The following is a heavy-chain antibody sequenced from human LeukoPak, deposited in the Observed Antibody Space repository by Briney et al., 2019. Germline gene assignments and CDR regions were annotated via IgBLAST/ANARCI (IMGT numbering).Heavy chain of an antibody. Sequence: GGSLRLSCAASGFTFSSYSMNWVRQAPGKGLEWVSSISSSSSYIYYADSVKGRFTISRDNAKNSLYLQMNSLRAEDTAVYYCASMYSSSWYSANYYYYGMDVWGQGTTVTVSS. CDR3: ASMYSSSWYSANYYYYGMDV. V-gene: IGHV3-21*01. CDR2: ISSSSSYI. CDR1: GFTFSSYS. J-gene: IGHJ6*02. D-gene: IGHD6-13*01.